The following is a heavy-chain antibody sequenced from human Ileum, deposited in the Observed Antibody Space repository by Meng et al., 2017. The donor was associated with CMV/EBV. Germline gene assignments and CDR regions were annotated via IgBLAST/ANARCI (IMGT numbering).Heavy chain of an antibody. CDR2: INTDGGAI. J-gene: IGHJ4*02. V-gene: IGHV3-74*01. Sequence: CEASGFTFNTYWMHWVRQVPGKGLEWLSRINTDGGAISYAESVEGRFIISRDNAKNTLFLQMNSLRVEDTAVYSCAREYSSSLGADFWGQGTLVTVSS. CDR3: AREYSSSLGADF. D-gene: IGHD6-6*01. CDR1: GFTFNTYW.